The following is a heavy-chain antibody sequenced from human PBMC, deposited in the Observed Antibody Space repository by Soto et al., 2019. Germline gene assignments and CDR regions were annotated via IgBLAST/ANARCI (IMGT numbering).Heavy chain of an antibody. CDR3: ARDLRWSSGWAFDY. D-gene: IGHD6-19*01. V-gene: IGHV1-18*04. CDR2: ISGYNADT. CDR1: GYIFTDYG. Sequence: QLVQSGAEVKKPGASVRVSCKASGYIFTDYGISWVRQAPGQGLEWMGWISGYNADTSYAQRLQDRVKMTKDTSTRTAYMELRSLTSDDTAVYYCARDLRWSSGWAFDYWGQGTLVTVSS. J-gene: IGHJ4*02.